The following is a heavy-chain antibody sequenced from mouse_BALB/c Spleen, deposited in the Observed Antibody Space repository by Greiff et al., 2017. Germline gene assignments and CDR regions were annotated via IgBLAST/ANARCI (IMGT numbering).Heavy chain of an antibody. V-gene: IGHV5-17*02. D-gene: IGHD4-1*01. CDR3: ARELGRGYFDY. J-gene: IGHJ2*01. Sequence: EVKVVESGGGLVQPGGSRKLSCAASGFTFSSFGMHWVRQAPEKGLEWVAYISSGSSTIYYADTVKGRFTISRDNPKNTLFLQMTSLRSEDTAMYYCARELGRGYFDYWGQGTTLTVSS. CDR2: ISSGSSTI. CDR1: GFTFSSFG.